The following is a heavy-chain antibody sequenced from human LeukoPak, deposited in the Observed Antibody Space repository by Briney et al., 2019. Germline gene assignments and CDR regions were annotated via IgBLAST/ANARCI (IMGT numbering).Heavy chain of an antibody. CDR1: GGSITSHY. CDR2: VYYSGST. Sequence: PSETLSLTCTVSGGSITSHYWSWVRQPPGKGLEWIGYVYYSGSTNYNPSLKSRVTISVDTSKNQFSLKLSSVTAADTAVYYCARDFWSGSNWFDPWGQGTLVTVSS. D-gene: IGHD3-3*01. J-gene: IGHJ5*02. CDR3: ARDFWSGSNWFDP. V-gene: IGHV4-59*11.